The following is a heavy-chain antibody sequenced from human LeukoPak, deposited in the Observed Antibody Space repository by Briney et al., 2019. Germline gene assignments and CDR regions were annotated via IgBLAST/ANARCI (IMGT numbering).Heavy chain of an antibody. D-gene: IGHD1-26*01. CDR1: GGSISSYY. CDR2: IYYSGST. CDR3: ARRMGQLLPFDY. J-gene: IGHJ4*02. V-gene: IGHV4-59*01. Sequence: SETLSLTCTVSGGSISSYYWSWIRQPPGKGLEWIGYIYYSGSTNYNPSLESRVTISVDTSKNQLSLKLSSVTAADTAVYYCARRMGQLLPFDYGGQGTLVTVSS.